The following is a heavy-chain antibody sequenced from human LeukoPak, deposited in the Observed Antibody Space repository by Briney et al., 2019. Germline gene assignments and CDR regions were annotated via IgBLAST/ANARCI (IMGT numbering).Heavy chain of an antibody. D-gene: IGHD3-16*01. CDR1: GFTFISFG. Sequence: PDGSPRLFCAASGFTFISFGMHRVRQATRKGLEWVAIIWYDGSNKYYADSVKVRFTISRDNSKNTLYLQKNSLRAEDTAVYYCARRGGIHLDYFDYWGQGTLVTVSS. J-gene: IGHJ4*02. V-gene: IGHV3-33*01. CDR3: ARRGGIHLDYFDY. CDR2: IWYDGSNK.